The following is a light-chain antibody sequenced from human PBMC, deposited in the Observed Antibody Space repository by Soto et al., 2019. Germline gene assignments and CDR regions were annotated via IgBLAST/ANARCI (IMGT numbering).Light chain of an antibody. J-gene: IGLJ1*01. Sequence: QSALTQPPSASGSPGQSVTISCTGTSSDVGGYNYVSWYQQHPGKVTKLMVYEVNQRPSGVPDRFSGSKSGNTASLTVSGLQAEDEADYYCTSYAGGNNVFGTGTKLTVL. V-gene: IGLV2-8*01. CDR3: TSYAGGNNV. CDR1: SSDVGGYNY. CDR2: EVN.